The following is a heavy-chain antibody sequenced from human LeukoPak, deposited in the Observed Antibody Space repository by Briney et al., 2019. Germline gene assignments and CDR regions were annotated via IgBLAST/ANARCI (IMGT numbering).Heavy chain of an antibody. D-gene: IGHD3-22*01. CDR2: IYTSGST. Sequence: SETLSLTCTVSGGSISSYYWSWIRQPAGKGLEWIGRIYTSGSTNYNPSLKSRVTMSVDTSKNQFSPKLSSVTAADTAVYYCARAGTMIASTGLDYWGQGTLVTVSS. CDR1: GGSISSYY. V-gene: IGHV4-4*07. CDR3: ARAGTMIASTGLDY. J-gene: IGHJ4*02.